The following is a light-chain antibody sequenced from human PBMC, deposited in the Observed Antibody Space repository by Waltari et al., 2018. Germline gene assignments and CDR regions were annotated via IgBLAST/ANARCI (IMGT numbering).Light chain of an antibody. J-gene: IGKJ5*01. CDR2: GAS. V-gene: IGKV3-15*01. Sequence: VMTQSPATLSVSPGERATLSCRASLSIADNLALYQQKRGQAPRLLIYGASTKATGIPARFTGRGSGTDFTLTISSLQSEDSAVYYCQQYNRWPPITFGQGTRLEI. CDR1: LSIADN. CDR3: QQYNRWPPIT.